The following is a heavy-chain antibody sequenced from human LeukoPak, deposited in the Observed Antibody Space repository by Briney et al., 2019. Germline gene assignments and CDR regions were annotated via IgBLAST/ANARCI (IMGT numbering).Heavy chain of an antibody. CDR1: GFTFSSYA. J-gene: IGHJ2*01. Sequence: PGGSLRLSCAASGFTFSSYAMHWVRQTPGKGLEWVAVISYDGSNKYYADSVKGRFTISRDNSKNTLYLQMNSLRPEDTAVYYCASPYSGSYYYEEEADWYFDLWGRGTLVTVSS. V-gene: IGHV3-30*04. CDR2: ISYDGSNK. D-gene: IGHD1-26*01. CDR3: ASPYSGSYYYEEEADWYFDL.